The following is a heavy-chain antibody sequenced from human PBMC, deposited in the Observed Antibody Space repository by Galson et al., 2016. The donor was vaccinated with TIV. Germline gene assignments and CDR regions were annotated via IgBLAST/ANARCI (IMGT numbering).Heavy chain of an antibody. J-gene: IGHJ4*02. CDR3: ATVAGTRYSASMYYFDF. Sequence: SLRLSCAVSGFTVSTKYMSWVRQAPGKGLEWVSIIYSGGSTYYADSLKGRFTVYRDNAKNTMYLQMNSMRPEDTAVYYCATVAGTRYSASMYYFDFWGQGTLVTVSS. D-gene: IGHD6-13*01. CDR2: IYSGGST. V-gene: IGHV3-66*02. CDR1: GFTVSTKY.